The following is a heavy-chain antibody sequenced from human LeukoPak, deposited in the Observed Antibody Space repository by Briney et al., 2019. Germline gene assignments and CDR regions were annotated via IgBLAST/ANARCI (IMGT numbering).Heavy chain of an antibody. V-gene: IGHV4-39*01. Sequence: SNNYMTWVRQAPGKGLEWIGSIYYSGSTYYNPSLKSRVTISVDTSKNQFSLKLSSVTAADTAVYYCARRDEYYDYIWGSSKTDDYWGQGTLVTVSS. CDR1: SNNY. J-gene: IGHJ4*02. CDR3: ARRDEYYDYIWGSSKTDDY. D-gene: IGHD3-16*01. CDR2: IYYSGST.